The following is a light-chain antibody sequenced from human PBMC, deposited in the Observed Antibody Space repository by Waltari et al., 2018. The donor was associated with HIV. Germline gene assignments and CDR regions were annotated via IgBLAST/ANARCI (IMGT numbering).Light chain of an antibody. Sequence: IVMTQTPLSLSVTPGQPASISCKSRQSLLHSDGKTFLYWYVQKPGQPPQLLINEVSDPFSGVADRFSGGGSGTDFSLKISRVEADDAGIYYCMQSKELPLTLGGGTRVEIK. CDR3: MQSKELPLT. CDR2: EVS. CDR1: QSLLHSDGKTF. J-gene: IGKJ4*01. V-gene: IGKV2D-29*01.